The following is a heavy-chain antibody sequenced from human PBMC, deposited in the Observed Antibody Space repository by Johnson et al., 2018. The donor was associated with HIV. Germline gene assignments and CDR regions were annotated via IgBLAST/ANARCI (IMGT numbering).Heavy chain of an antibody. CDR3: AREATGTTNAFYM. V-gene: IGHV3-30*04. CDR2: ISYDGSNK. J-gene: IGHJ3*02. CDR1: GFTFSSYA. D-gene: IGHD1-7*01. Sequence: VQLVESGGGVVQPGRSLRLSCAASGFTFSSYAMHWVRQAPGKGLEWVAVISYDGSNKYYADSVKGRLTISRDNAKNSLYLQMNSLRAEDTAVYYCAREATGTTNAFYMWGQGTMVTVSS.